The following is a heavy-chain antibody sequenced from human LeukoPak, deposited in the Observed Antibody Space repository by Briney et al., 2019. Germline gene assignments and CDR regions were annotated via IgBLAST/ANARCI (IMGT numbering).Heavy chain of an antibody. V-gene: IGHV3-30*02. D-gene: IGHD4-17*01. Sequence: PGGSLRLSCAASGFTFSSYGMHWVRQAPGKGLEWVAFIRYDGSNKYYADSVKGRFTISRDNPKNTLYLQMNSLRAEDTAVYYCAKDNLGYGGYPHRPDYWGQGTLVTVSS. CDR1: GFTFSSYG. J-gene: IGHJ4*02. CDR3: AKDNLGYGGYPHRPDY. CDR2: IRYDGSNK.